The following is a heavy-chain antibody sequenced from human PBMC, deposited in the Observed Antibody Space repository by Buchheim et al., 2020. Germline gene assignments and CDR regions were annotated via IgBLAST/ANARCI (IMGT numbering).Heavy chain of an antibody. V-gene: IGHV1-8*01. Sequence: QVQLVQSGAEVKKPGASVKVSCKASGYTFTSYDINWVRQATGQGLEWMGWMNPNSGNTGYAQKFQGRVTMTRNTSISTAYMELSSLRSDDTAVYYCARDYTEQWLVRAVLPRFDYWGQGTL. CDR1: GYTFTSYD. D-gene: IGHD6-19*01. J-gene: IGHJ4*02. CDR2: MNPNSGNT. CDR3: ARDYTEQWLVRAVLPRFDY.